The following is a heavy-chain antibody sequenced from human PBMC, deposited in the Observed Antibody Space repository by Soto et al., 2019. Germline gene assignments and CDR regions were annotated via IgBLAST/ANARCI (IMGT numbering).Heavy chain of an antibody. CDR2: ISGYDGRT. Sequence: QVHLVQSGAEVKKPGASVKVSCKTAGYTFTSYGISWVRQAPGQGLEWMGWISGYDGRTNFAQKGQDRVTMTTDTSTSTVYMELRSLRSDDTAVYYCAREGDVPYYYSGMDVWGQGTTVTVSS. D-gene: IGHD2-21*02. CDR3: AREGDVPYYYSGMDV. J-gene: IGHJ6*02. CDR1: GYTFTSYG. V-gene: IGHV1-18*01.